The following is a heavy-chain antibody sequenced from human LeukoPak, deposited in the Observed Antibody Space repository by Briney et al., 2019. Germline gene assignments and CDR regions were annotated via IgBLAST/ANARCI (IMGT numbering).Heavy chain of an antibody. CDR1: GFTFSSYA. CDR2: TSGSGGTT. J-gene: IGHJ3*02. D-gene: IGHD4-23*01. Sequence: GGSLRLSCAASGFTFSSYAMSWVRQAPGKGLEWVSCTSGSGGTTYYADSVKGRFTISRDNSKNTLYLQMNSLRAEDTAVYYCAKGRDYGGFRSAFDIWGQGTMVTVSS. CDR3: AKGRDYGGFRSAFDI. V-gene: IGHV3-23*01.